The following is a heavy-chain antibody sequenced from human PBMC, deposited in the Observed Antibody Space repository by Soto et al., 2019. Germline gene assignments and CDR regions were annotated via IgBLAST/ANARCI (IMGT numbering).Heavy chain of an antibody. CDR2: IKSKTDGGTT. V-gene: IGHV3-15*01. Sequence: TGWSLRLSCAASGFTFSNAWMSWVRQAPGKGLEWVGRIKSKTDGGTTDYAAPVKGRFTISRDDSKNTLYLQMNSLKTEDTAVYYCKTGEMATPGVYYYSGMDVWGQGTMGTGPS. D-gene: IGHD5-12*01. CDR1: GFTFSNAW. CDR3: KTGEMATPGVYYYSGMDV. J-gene: IGHJ6*02.